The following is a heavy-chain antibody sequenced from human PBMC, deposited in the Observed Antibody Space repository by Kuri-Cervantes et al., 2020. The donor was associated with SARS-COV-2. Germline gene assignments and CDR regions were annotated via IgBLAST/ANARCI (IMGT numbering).Heavy chain of an antibody. J-gene: IGHJ4*02. Sequence: GESLKISCAASGFTFSSYGMHWVRQAPGKGLEWVAVIWYGGSNKYYADSVKGRFTISRDNSKSTLYLQMNSLRAEDTAVYYCAKDRAPRSSDYFDYWGQGTLVTVSS. D-gene: IGHD6-25*01. CDR2: IWYGGSNK. CDR3: AKDRAPRSSDYFDY. V-gene: IGHV3-30*02. CDR1: GFTFSSYG.